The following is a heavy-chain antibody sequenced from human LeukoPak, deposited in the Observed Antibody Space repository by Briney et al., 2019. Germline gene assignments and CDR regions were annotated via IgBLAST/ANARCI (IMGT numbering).Heavy chain of an antibody. D-gene: IGHD7-27*01. CDR3: ARIPTKTGASSYFDS. CDR2: ISYDGSNI. Sequence: HPGGSLRLSCAASGFTSSSYGMHWVRQAPGKGLEWVAVISYDGSNIYYVDSVKGRFTISRDNSENTLYLQMNSLRADDTAVYHCARIPTKTGASSYFDSWGQGTLVTVSS. CDR1: GFTSSSYG. J-gene: IGHJ4*02. V-gene: IGHV3-30*03.